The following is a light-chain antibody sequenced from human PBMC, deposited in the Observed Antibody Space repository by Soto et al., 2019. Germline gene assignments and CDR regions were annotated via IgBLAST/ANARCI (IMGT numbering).Light chain of an antibody. V-gene: IGKV1-17*01. J-gene: IGKJ1*01. CDR2: DAS. CDR1: QGIRND. Sequence: DIEMTQSPSSLSASVGDRVTITCRASQGIRNDLGWYQQKPGKAPKLLIYDASSLESGVPSRLSGSGSGTEFTLTISSLQPDDFATYYCQQYNSYPWTFGQGTKVDIK. CDR3: QQYNSYPWT.